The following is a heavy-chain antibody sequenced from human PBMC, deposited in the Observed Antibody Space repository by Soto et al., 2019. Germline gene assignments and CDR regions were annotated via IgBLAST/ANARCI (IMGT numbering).Heavy chain of an antibody. D-gene: IGHD6-13*01. Sequence: PGGSLRLSCAASGFTFSSYAMHWVRQAPGKGLEYVSAISSNGGSTYYANSVKGRFTISRDNSKNTLYLQMGSLRAEDMAVYYCAREVAAAAFDYWGQGTLVTVSS. J-gene: IGHJ4*02. CDR2: ISSNGGST. CDR1: GFTFSSYA. CDR3: AREVAAAAFDY. V-gene: IGHV3-64*01.